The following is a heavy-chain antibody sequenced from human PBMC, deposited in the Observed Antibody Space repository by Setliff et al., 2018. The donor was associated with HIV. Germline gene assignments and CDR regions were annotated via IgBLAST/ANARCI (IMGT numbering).Heavy chain of an antibody. CDR1: DDSVSTIGYH. J-gene: IGHJ5*02. V-gene: IGHV4-39*01. D-gene: IGHD2-21*02. CDR3: ARHGGRDQITWFDP. CDR2: IYYSGTT. Sequence: SETLSLTCTVSDDSVSTIGYHWGWIRQPPGWGLEWIGSIYYSGTTFYNPSLKSRVLISIDASKNQFSLRLSSLTAADTALYYCARHGGRDQITWFDPWGQGTLVTVSS.